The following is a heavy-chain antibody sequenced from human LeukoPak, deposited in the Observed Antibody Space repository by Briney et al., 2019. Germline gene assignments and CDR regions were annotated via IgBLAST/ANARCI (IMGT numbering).Heavy chain of an antibody. CDR3: ATDINWNRPVDAFDI. J-gene: IGHJ3*02. CDR1: GFTFSDYY. CDR2: ISSSGSTI. D-gene: IGHD1-20*01. Sequence: GGSLRLSYAASGFTFSDYYMSWIRQAPGKGLEWVSYISSSGSTIYYADSVKGRFTISRDNSKNTLYLQMNSLRAEDTAVYYCATDINWNRPVDAFDIWGQGTMVTVSS. V-gene: IGHV3-11*04.